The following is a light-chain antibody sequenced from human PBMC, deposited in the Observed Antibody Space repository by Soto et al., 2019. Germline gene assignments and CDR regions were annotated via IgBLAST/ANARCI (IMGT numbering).Light chain of an antibody. Sequence: QSVLTQPASVSGSPGQSITISCTGTSSDVGGYNLVSWYQQHPGKAPKLIIYEGSKRPSGVSDRFSGSKSGNTASLTISGLQAEDEADYICNSYTNINPGYLFGTGTKLTVL. J-gene: IGLJ1*01. CDR3: NSYTNINPGYL. CDR2: EGS. CDR1: SSDVGGYNL. V-gene: IGLV2-14*02.